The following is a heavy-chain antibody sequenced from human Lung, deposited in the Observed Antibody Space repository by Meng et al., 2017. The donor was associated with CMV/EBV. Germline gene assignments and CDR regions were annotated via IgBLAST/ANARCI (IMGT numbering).Heavy chain of an antibody. CDR3: ARARNDYRINWYFEL. D-gene: IGHD4-11*01. CDR2: IKQDGSEK. Sequence: GEXXRISCAASGFTFSSDWMSWVRQAPGKGLEWVANIKQDGSEKYYVDSGKGRFTISRDNAKNSLYLQMNSLRAEDTSVYYCARARNDYRINWYFELWGRGXLVTVSS. J-gene: IGHJ2*01. CDR1: GFTFSSDW. V-gene: IGHV3-7*01.